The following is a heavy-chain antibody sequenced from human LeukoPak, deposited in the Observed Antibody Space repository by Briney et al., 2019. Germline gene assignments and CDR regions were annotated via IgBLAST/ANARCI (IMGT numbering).Heavy chain of an antibody. CDR2: INAGNGNT. CDR1: GYTFTSYA. V-gene: IGHV1-3*01. Sequence: GASVKVSCKASGYTFTSYAMHWVRQAPGQRLEWMGWINAGNGNTKYSQKFQGRVTITRDTSASTAYMELSSLRSEDTAVYYCAREGYYDFWSDLGWFDPWGQGTLVTVSS. CDR3: AREGYYDFWSDLGWFDP. J-gene: IGHJ5*02. D-gene: IGHD3-3*01.